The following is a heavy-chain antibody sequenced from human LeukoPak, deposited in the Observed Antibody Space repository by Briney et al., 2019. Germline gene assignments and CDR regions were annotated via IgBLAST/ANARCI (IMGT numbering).Heavy chain of an antibody. Sequence: GGSLRLSCAASGFTFSSYAMHWVRQAPGKGLEWVAVISYDGSNKYYADSVKGRFTISRDSSKNTLYLQMNSLRAEDTAVYYCASSPQYSGSYGLDYWGQGTLVTVSS. D-gene: IGHD1-26*01. CDR3: ASSPQYSGSYGLDY. CDR2: ISYDGSNK. J-gene: IGHJ4*02. V-gene: IGHV3-30-3*01. CDR1: GFTFSSYA.